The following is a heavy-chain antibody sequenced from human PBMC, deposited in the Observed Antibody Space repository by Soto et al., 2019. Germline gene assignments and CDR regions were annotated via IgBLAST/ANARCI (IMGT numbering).Heavy chain of an antibody. CDR1: GGSISSYY. V-gene: IGHV4-4*07. CDR3: ARDSPRGYSYGYYYYGMDV. J-gene: IGHJ6*02. CDR2: IYTSGST. Sequence: SETLSLTCTVSGGSISSYYWSGIRQPAWKGLEWIGRIYTSGSTNYNPSLESRVTMSVDTSKNQFSLKLSSVTAADTAVYYCARDSPRGYSYGYYYYGMDVWGQGTTVT. D-gene: IGHD5-18*01.